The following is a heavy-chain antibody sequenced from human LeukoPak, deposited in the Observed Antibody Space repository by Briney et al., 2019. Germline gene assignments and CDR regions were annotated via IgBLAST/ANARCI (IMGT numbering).Heavy chain of an antibody. D-gene: IGHD1-20*01. Sequence: PGGSLRLSCAASGFTFSTYWMHWVRQVPGKGLVWVSRISGDGTTTSYADSVKGRFTISRDNAKSTLYLQMNSLRAEDAAVYYCARVLYNWNDCLDYWGQGTLVTVPS. CDR1: GFTFSTYW. CDR2: ISGDGTTT. J-gene: IGHJ4*02. CDR3: ARVLYNWNDCLDY. V-gene: IGHV3-74*01.